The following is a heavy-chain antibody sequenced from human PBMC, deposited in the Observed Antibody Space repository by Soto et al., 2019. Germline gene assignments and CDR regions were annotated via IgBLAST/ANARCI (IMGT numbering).Heavy chain of an antibody. CDR1: GGTFSSYA. D-gene: IGHD6-13*01. J-gene: IGHJ3*02. CDR3: AALAAAGIRGSAFDI. V-gene: IGHV1-69*13. CDR2: IIPIFGTA. Sequence: GAAGKVSCKASGGTFSSYAISWVLQAPGQGLEWMGGIIPIFGTANYAQKFQGRVTITADESTSTAYMELSSLRSEDTAVYYCAALAAAGIRGSAFDIWGQGTMVPVSS.